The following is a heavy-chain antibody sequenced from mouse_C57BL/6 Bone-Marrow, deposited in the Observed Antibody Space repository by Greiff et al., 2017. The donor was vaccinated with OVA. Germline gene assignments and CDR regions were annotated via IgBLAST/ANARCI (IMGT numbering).Heavy chain of an antibody. V-gene: IGHV5-6*01. D-gene: IGHD1-1*01. J-gene: IGHJ4*01. CDR1: GFTFSSYG. CDR2: ISSGGSYT. CDR3: ARQDYGSVYYAMDY. Sequence: EVKLMESGGDLVKPGGSLKLSCAASGFTFSSYGMSWVRQTPDKRLEWVATISSGGSYTYYPDSVKGRFTISRDNAKNTLYLQMSSLKSEDTAMYYCARQDYGSVYYAMDYWGQGTSVTVSS.